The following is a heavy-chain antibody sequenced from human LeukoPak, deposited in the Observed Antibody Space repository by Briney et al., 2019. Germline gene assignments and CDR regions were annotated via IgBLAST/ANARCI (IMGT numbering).Heavy chain of an antibody. D-gene: IGHD6-25*01. CDR3: ASSSGDGMDV. CDR1: GGSISSSDW. J-gene: IGHJ6*02. CDR2: IYHSGNT. V-gene: IGHV4-4*02. Sequence: SETLSLTCAVSGGSISSSDWWNWVRQSPGKGLGWIGQIYHSGNTNYNPSLTSRITITVDKSKTQFSLSLRSVTVAAQAVYYCASSSGDGMDVWGQGSTVTVPS.